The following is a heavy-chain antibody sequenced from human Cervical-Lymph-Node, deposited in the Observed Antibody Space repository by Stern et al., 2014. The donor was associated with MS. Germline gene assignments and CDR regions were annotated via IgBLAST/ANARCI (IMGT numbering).Heavy chain of an antibody. CDR2: IRSSRMYI. CDR3: ARDLGAGTTAVDI. V-gene: IGHV3-21*01. J-gene: IGHJ3*02. Sequence: EDQLVESGGGLVKPGGSLRLSSAASGFTFSRYSMNWVRQAPGKGLEWVSSIRSSRMYIDYAFSCQARFPISRDKAKNSLYLQMNSLRADDMSVYYCARDLGAGTTAVDICRQGTMVTVSS. CDR1: GFTFSRYS. D-gene: IGHD1-1*01.